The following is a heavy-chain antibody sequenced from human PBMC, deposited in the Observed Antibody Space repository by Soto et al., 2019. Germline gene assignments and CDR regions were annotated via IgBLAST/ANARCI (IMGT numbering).Heavy chain of an antibody. Sequence: EVQLVESGGGVVQPGGSLRLSCAASGFSFSTWMHWVRQAPGKGLVWLSRINSDGSSITYADSVKGRFIVSRDNAKNTLYLQINSLTAEDTAVYYRTRGVSGYGNFDYWGQGVLLTVSS. J-gene: IGHJ4*02. CDR2: INSDGSSI. CDR3: TRGVSGYGNFDY. V-gene: IGHV3-74*01. CDR1: GFSFSTW. D-gene: IGHD5-12*01.